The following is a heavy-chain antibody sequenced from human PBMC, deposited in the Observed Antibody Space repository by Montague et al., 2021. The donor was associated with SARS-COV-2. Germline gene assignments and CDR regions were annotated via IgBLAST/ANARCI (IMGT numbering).Heavy chain of an antibody. V-gene: IGHV3-48*03. Sequence: SLRLSCVASGFTFRRYEMHWVRQPPGKGLQWVSYINTGGDTMFYADSVKGRFTTSRDDAKNSLFLQINSLRADDTGVYYCAAGGSINYWGQGTLVTVSP. CDR3: AAGGSINY. CDR1: GFTFRRYE. D-gene: IGHD3-10*01. CDR2: INTGGDTM. J-gene: IGHJ4*02.